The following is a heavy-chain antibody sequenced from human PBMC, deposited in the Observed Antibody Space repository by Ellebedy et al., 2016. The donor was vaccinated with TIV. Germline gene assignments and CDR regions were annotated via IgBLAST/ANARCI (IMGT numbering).Heavy chain of an antibody. V-gene: IGHV4-59*12. Sequence: SETLSLTCTVSGGSFSSYYWSWIRQPPGRGLEWIGYIYYSGYSNYNPSLKSRVTIAVDTSKNQFSLKLSSVTAADTAVYYCARDLDIVARSASTFDLWGRGTLVTVSS. CDR1: GGSFSSYY. D-gene: IGHD1-26*01. CDR3: ARDLDIVARSASTFDL. CDR2: IYYSGYS. J-gene: IGHJ2*01.